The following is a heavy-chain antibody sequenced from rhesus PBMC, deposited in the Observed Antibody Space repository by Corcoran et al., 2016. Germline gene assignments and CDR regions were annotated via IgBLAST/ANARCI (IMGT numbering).Heavy chain of an antibody. CDR3: ILGYSSRFDV. CDR1: GGSIRSNY. D-gene: IGHD3-34*01. J-gene: IGHJ5-1*01. CDR2: ISGSGGST. V-gene: IGHV4-173*01. Sequence: QVQLQESGPGLVKPSETLSLTCAVSGGSIRSNYWSWIRQRPGKGRGWIVRISGSGGSTDYNPSRKSRVTISTDASKSQFSLKLSSVTAADTAVYYCILGYSSRFDVWGPGVLVTVSS.